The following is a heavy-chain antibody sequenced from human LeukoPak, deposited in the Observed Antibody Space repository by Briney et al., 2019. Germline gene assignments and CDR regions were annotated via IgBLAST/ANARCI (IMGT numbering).Heavy chain of an antibody. CDR2: IGASGGST. V-gene: IGHV3-23*01. J-gene: IGHJ4*02. CDR3: AKAEGYDILTGLDY. Sequence: GVSLRLSCATSGFTFISYSMSWVRQAPGKGLDWVSSIGASGGSTYYADSVQGRFTISRDNSKNTLYLQMNSLRTEDTAVYYCAKAEGYDILTGLDYWGQGTLVTVSS. CDR1: GFTFISYS. D-gene: IGHD3-9*01.